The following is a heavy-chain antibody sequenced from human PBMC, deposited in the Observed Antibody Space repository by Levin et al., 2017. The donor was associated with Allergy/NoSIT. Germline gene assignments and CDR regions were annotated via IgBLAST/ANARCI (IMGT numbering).Heavy chain of an antibody. V-gene: IGHV1-46*01. D-gene: IGHD4-11*01. CDR1: GYTFTSYY. J-gene: IGHJ5*02. CDR3: AREGIDGVTTGFDP. CDR2: INPSGGST. Sequence: PGGSLRLSCKASGYTFTSYYMHWVRQAPGQGLEWMGIINPSGGSTSYAQKFQGRVTMTRDTSTSTVYMELSSLRSEDTAVYYCAREGIDGVTTGFDPWGQGTLVTVSS.